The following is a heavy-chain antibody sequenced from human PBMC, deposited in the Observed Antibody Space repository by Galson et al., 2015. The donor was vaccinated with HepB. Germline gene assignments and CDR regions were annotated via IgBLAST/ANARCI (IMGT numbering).Heavy chain of an antibody. CDR3: ARDAHSTSSYYYYYAGMDI. J-gene: IGHJ6*02. Sequence: SVKVSCKASGYTFSGYYMHWVRQAPGQGLEWMGWINPNSGGTKYSQKFRGRVTMARDTSFSTAYMELTGLTSDDTAVYYCARDAHSTSSYYYYYAGMDIWGQGTTVTVSS. CDR2: INPNSGGT. V-gene: IGHV1-2*02. CDR1: GYTFSGYY. D-gene: IGHD4-11*01.